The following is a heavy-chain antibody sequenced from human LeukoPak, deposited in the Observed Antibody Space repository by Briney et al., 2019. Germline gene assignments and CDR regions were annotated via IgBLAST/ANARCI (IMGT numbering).Heavy chain of an antibody. J-gene: IGHJ3*02. CDR3: ASLKIRRIGNAFDI. CDR2: ISSSSAYI. Sequence: GGSLRLSCAASGFTLATYSMNWVRQAPGKGLEWVSSISSSSAYIYYADSVKGRFTISRDSAKESLFLQMNSLRPEDTALYYCASLKIRRIGNAFDIWGQGTMVTVSS. CDR1: GFTLATYS. V-gene: IGHV3-21*01. D-gene: IGHD1-1*01.